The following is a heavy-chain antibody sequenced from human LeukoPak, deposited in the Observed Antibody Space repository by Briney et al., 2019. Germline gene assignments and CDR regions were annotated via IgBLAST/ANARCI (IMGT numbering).Heavy chain of an antibody. CDR2: IYYSGST. CDR1: GGSISSYY. D-gene: IGHD5/OR15-5a*01. J-gene: IGHJ5*02. V-gene: IGHV4-59*08. CDR3: AKYVSTGWFDP. Sequence: SETLSLTCTVSGGSISSYYWSWIRQPPGKGLEWIGYIYYSGSTNYNPSLKSRVTISVDTSENQFSLKLSSVTAADTAVYYCAKYVSTGWFDPWGQGTLVTVTS.